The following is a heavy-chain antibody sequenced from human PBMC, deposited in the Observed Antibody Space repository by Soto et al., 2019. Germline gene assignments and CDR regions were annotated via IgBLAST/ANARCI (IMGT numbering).Heavy chain of an antibody. CDR1: GGSFRGYY. CDR3: ARGGGSRGSYRLSQWFDP. Sequence: SETLSLTCAVYGGSFRGYYWSWIRQPPGKGLEWIGEINHSGSTNYNPSLKSRVTISVDTSKNQFSLKLSSVTAADTAVYYCARGGGSRGSYRLSQWFDPWGQGTLVTVS. D-gene: IGHD3-16*02. V-gene: IGHV4-34*01. CDR2: INHSGST. J-gene: IGHJ5*02.